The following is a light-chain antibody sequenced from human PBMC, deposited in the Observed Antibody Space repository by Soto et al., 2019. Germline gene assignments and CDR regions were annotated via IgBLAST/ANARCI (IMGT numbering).Light chain of an antibody. CDR1: NIGRKS. CDR3: QLWDSNSDHVV. CDR2: DDR. J-gene: IGLJ2*01. Sequence: SYELTQPPSVSVAPGQTARITCGGTNIGRKSVHWYQQKPGQAPVVVVYDDRDRPSGIPERFSGSNSGNTAALTISWVEAGDEADYYCQLWDSNSDHVVFGGGTKVTVL. V-gene: IGLV3-21*02.